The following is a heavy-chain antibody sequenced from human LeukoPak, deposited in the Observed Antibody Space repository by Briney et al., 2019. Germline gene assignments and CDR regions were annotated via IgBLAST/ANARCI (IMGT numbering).Heavy chain of an antibody. CDR2: ISAYNGNT. V-gene: IGHV1-18*01. D-gene: IGHD1-1*01. J-gene: IGHJ6*02. CDR3: AREGVRLERRISNVLYYYYGMDV. CDR1: GYTFTSYG. Sequence: ASVKVSCKASGYTFTSYGISWVRQAPGQGLEWMGWISAYNGNTNYAQKLQGRVTMTTDTSTSTAYMELRSLRSDDTAVYYCAREGVRLERRISNVLYYYYGMDVWGQGTTVTVSS.